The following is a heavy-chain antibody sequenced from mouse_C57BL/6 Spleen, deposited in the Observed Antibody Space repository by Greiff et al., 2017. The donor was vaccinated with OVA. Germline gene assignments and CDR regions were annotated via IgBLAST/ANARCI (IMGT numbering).Heavy chain of an antibody. Sequence: VQLQQPGAELVRPGSSVKLSCKASGYTFTSYWMDWVKQRPGQGLEWIGNIYPSDSETHYNQKFKDKATLTVDKSSITAYMQLSSLTSEDSAVYYCARCDYRSSYTLYFDVWGTGTTVTVSS. CDR3: ARCDYRSSYTLYFDV. J-gene: IGHJ1*03. CDR1: GYTFTSYW. V-gene: IGHV1-61*01. CDR2: IYPSDSET. D-gene: IGHD1-1*01.